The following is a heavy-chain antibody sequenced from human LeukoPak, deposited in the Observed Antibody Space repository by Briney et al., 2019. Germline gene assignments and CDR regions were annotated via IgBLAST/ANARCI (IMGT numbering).Heavy chain of an antibody. Sequence: GASVKVSCKASGYTFTSYAMHWVRQAPGQRLEWMGWINAGNGNTKYSQEFQGRVTTTRDTSASTAYMELSSLRSEDMAVYYCARDGLSLWFGEQTSNWFDPWGQGTLVTVSS. V-gene: IGHV1-3*03. CDR1: GYTFTSYA. J-gene: IGHJ5*02. CDR3: ARDGLSLWFGEQTSNWFDP. D-gene: IGHD3-10*01. CDR2: INAGNGNT.